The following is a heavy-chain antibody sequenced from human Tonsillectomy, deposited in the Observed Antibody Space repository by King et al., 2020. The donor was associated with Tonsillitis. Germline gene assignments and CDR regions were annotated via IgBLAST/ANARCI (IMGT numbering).Heavy chain of an antibody. CDR3: AKFSGQNYEDYNFDY. CDR2: ITGGGGDT. CDR1: GFRFDWFA. D-gene: IGHD3-3*01. Sequence: VQLVESGGGLVQPGGSLRLSCAASGFRFDWFAMSWVRQAPGKGLEWVSAITGGGGDTYYADSVKGRLTISIDNSKNTLFLEMNSLRAEDTAVYYCAKFSGQNYEDYNFDYWGQGTRVTVSS. J-gene: IGHJ4*02. V-gene: IGHV3-23*04.